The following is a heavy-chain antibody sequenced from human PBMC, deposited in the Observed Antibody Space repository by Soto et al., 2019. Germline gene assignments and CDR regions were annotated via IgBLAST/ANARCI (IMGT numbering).Heavy chain of an antibody. J-gene: IGHJ6*02. CDR1: GFTFDDYA. D-gene: IGHD5-18*01. CDR2: ISWNSGSI. V-gene: IGHV3-9*01. CDR3: AKGGPAMVTNHYYYGMDV. Sequence: GGSLRLSCAASGFTFDDYAMHWVRQAPGKDLEWVSGISWNSGSIGYADSVKGRFTISRDNAKNSLYLQMNSLRAEDTALYYCAKGGPAMVTNHYYYGMDVWGQGTTVTVSS.